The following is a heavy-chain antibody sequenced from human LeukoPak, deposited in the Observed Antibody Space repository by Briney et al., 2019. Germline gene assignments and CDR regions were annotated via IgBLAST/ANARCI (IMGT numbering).Heavy chain of an antibody. J-gene: IGHJ4*02. CDR1: GGSISSGGYY. CDR2: IYYSGST. D-gene: IGHD2-2*02. Sequence: PSETLSLTCTVSGGSISSGGYYWSWIRQHPGEGLEWIGYIYYSGSTYYNPSLKSRVTISVDTSKNQFSLKLSSVTAADTAVYYCAREGLGYCSSTSCYTEGRRFDYWGQGTLVTVSS. V-gene: IGHV4-31*03. CDR3: AREGLGYCSSTSCYTEGRRFDY.